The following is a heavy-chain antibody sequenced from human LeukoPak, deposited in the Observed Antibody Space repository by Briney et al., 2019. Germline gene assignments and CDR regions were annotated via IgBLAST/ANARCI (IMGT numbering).Heavy chain of an antibody. D-gene: IGHD4-17*01. CDR2: ISGSGGST. Sequence: PGGSLRLSCAAPGFTFSSYAMSWVRQAPGKGLEWVSAISGSGGSTYYADSVKGRFTISRDNSKNTLYLQMNSLRAEDTAVYYCAKNPSFGDYEFTSNYYFDYWDEGTLVTVSS. J-gene: IGHJ4*02. V-gene: IGHV3-23*01. CDR3: AKNPSFGDYEFTSNYYFDY. CDR1: GFTFSSYA.